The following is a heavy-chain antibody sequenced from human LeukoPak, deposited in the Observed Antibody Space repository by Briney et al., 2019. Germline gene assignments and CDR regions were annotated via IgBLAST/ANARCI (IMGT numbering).Heavy chain of an antibody. CDR3: ARASRDGYNQNFDH. Sequence: GESLKISCRGSGYSFATYWIGWVRQMPGKGLEWMGIIYPGDSDSRYSPSFQGLVTMSVDKSISTAYLQWSSLKASDTAMYYCARASRDGYNQNFDHWGQGTLVTVSS. D-gene: IGHD5-24*01. J-gene: IGHJ4*02. CDR1: GYSFATYW. CDR2: IYPGDSDS. V-gene: IGHV5-51*01.